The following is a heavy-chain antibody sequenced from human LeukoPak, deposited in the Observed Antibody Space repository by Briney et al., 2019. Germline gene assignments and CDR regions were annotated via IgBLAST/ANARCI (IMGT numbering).Heavy chain of an antibody. CDR1: GFTFSSYA. CDR3: AKPHSPLYYYDSSGYYTDAFDI. V-gene: IGHV3-23*01. CDR2: ISGSGGST. J-gene: IGHJ3*02. Sequence: GGSLRLSCAASGFTFSSYAMSWVRQAPGKGLEWVSAISGSGGSTYYADSVKGRFTISRDNSKNTLYLQMNSLRAEDTAVYCCAKPHSPLYYYDSSGYYTDAFDIWGQGTMVTVSS. D-gene: IGHD3-22*01.